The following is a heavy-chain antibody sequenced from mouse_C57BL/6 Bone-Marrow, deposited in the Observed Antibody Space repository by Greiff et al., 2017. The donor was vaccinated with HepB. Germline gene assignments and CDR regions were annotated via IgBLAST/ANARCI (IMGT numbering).Heavy chain of an antibody. D-gene: IGHD1-1*01. CDR1: GFSFNTYA. V-gene: IGHV10-1*01. CDR3: VRGTTVPHWYFDV. CDR2: IRSKSNNYAT. J-gene: IGHJ1*03. Sequence: EVKLVESGGGLVQPKGSLKLSCAASGFSFNTYAMNWVRQAPGKGLEWVARIRSKSNNYATYYADSVKDRFTISRDDSESMLYLQMNNLKTEDTAMYYCVRGTTVPHWYFDVWGTGTTVTVSS.